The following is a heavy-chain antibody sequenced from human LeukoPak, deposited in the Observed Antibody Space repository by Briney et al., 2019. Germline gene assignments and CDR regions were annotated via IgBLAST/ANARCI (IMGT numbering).Heavy chain of an antibody. D-gene: IGHD3-16*01. V-gene: IGHV4-61*02. CDR2: IYTSGST. CDR1: GGSISSGSYY. Sequence: KSSETLSLTCTVSGGSISSGSYYWSWIRQPAGKGLEWIGRIYTSGSTNYNPSLKSRVTISVDTSKNQFSLKLSSVTAADTAVYYCARDPSEGADYWGQGTLVTVSS. J-gene: IGHJ4*02. CDR3: ARDPSEGADY.